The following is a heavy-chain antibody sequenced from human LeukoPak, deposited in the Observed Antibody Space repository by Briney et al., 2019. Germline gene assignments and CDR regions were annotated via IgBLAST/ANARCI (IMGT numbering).Heavy chain of an antibody. CDR1: GYSFTSYW. CDR2: IYPGDSDT. Sequence: GESLKISCKGSGYSFTSYWIGWVRQMPGKGLEWMGIIYPGDSDTRYSPSFQGQVTISADKSISTAYLQWSSLKASDTAMYYCARHKTIPNYYYYYVDVWGKGTTVTVSS. D-gene: IGHD3-9*01. CDR3: ARHKTIPNYYYYYVDV. J-gene: IGHJ6*03. V-gene: IGHV5-51*01.